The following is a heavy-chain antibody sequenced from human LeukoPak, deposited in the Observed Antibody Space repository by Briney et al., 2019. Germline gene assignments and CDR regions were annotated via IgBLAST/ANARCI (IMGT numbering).Heavy chain of an antibody. Sequence: ASVKVSCKASGYTFTGYYMHWVRQPPGQGLEWMGWIVPNSGATNYAQNLQGRVTMTRDTSISTAYMELKRLTSDDTAVYYCARQLGATSRDYWGQGTLVTVSS. V-gene: IGHV1-2*02. CDR2: IVPNSGAT. CDR3: ARQLGATSRDY. D-gene: IGHD1-26*01. J-gene: IGHJ4*02. CDR1: GYTFTGYY.